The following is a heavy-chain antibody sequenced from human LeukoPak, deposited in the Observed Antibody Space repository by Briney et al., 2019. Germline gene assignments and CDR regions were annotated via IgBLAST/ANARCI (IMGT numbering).Heavy chain of an antibody. J-gene: IGHJ4*02. CDR3: ARDRSWGSQCYFDY. CDR2: IYYSGST. Sequence: SQTLSLTCTVSGGSISSGGYYWSWIRQHPGKGLEWIGYIYYSGSTYYNPSLKSRVTISVDTSKNQFSLKLSSVTAADTAVYYCARDRSWGSQCYFDYWGQGTLVTVSS. CDR1: GGSISSGGYY. V-gene: IGHV4-31*03. D-gene: IGHD7-27*01.